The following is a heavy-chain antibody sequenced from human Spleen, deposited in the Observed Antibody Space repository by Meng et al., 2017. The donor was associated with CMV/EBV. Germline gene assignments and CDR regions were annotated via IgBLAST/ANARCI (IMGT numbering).Heavy chain of an antibody. Sequence: ASGFTFMAYPMHWVRHAPGKGLEWVAVISFDGGNKDYADSVKGRFTISRDNSENTLYLQMTSLRNEDTAMYYCARGEGGARNWFDPWGQGTLVTVSS. V-gene: IGHV3-30-3*01. D-gene: IGHD6-6*01. CDR2: ISFDGGNK. CDR3: ARGEGGARNWFDP. J-gene: IGHJ5*02. CDR1: GFTFMAYP.